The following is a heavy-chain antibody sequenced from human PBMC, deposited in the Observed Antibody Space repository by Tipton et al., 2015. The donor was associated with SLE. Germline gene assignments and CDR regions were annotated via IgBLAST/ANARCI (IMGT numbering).Heavy chain of an antibody. D-gene: IGHD3-10*01. CDR3: ARDLGSYFDP. CDR1: GFTFNDQR. CDR2: IQQDGSEK. J-gene: IGHJ5*02. V-gene: IGHV3-7*01. Sequence: SLRLSCEASGFTFNDQRMTWVRQAPGKGLEWVASIQQDGSEKYYVDSAKGRFTISRDNAKNSLYLQMNSLRVEDTALYYCARDLGSYFDPWGQGTLVNVSS.